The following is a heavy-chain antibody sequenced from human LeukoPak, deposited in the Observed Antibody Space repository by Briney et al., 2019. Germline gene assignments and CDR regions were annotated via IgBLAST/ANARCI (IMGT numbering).Heavy chain of an antibody. CDR2: IKQDGREK. J-gene: IGHJ4*02. CDR3: AKADGSGSYYNAYFDY. Sequence: GGSLRLSCAASGFMFGSYWMAWVRQAPGKGLEWVANIKQDGREKYYVDSVKGRFTISRDNSKNSLYLQMNSLRAEDTALYYCAKADGSGSYYNAYFDYWGQGTLVTVSS. D-gene: IGHD3-10*01. CDR1: GFMFGSYW. V-gene: IGHV3-7*03.